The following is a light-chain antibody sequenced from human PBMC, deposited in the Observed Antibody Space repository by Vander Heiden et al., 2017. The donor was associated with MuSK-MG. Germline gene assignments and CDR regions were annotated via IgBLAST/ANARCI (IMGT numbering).Light chain of an antibody. CDR3: QQSYSTLIT. CDR1: QSISSY. Sequence: DNQMTQSPSSLSASAGDRVTITCRASQSISSYLNWYQQKPGKAPKLLIYAASSLQSGVPSRFSGSGSGTDFTLTISSLQVEDFASYYCQQSYSTLITFGQGTRLEIK. V-gene: IGKV1-39*01. CDR2: AAS. J-gene: IGKJ5*01.